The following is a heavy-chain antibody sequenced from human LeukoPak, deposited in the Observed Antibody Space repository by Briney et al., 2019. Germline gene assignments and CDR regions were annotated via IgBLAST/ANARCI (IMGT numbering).Heavy chain of an antibody. CDR2: IYTRGST. Sequence: SETLSLTCAVYGGSFSGYCWSWIRQPAGKGLEWIGRIYTRGSTNYNPSLKSRVTMSVDTSKNQFSLKLSSVTAADTAVYYCARGRYCSADICSGGDAFDIWGQGTMVSVSS. J-gene: IGHJ3*02. CDR1: GGSFSGYC. D-gene: IGHD2-15*01. V-gene: IGHV4-59*10. CDR3: ARGRYCSADICSGGDAFDI.